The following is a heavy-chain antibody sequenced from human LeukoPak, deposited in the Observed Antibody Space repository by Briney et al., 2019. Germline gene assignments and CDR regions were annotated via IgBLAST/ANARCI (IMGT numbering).Heavy chain of an antibody. Sequence: ASVKVSCKASGYGFTSYAVNWVRQAPGQGLEWMGWINTNTGNPTYAQGFTGRCVFSLDTSVSTAYLQISSLKAEATAVYSCARVAEYSSGWYAPFDYWGQGTLVTVSS. V-gene: IGHV7-4-1*02. CDR3: ARVAEYSSGWYAPFDY. J-gene: IGHJ4*02. CDR2: INTNTGNP. CDR1: GYGFTSYA. D-gene: IGHD6-19*01.